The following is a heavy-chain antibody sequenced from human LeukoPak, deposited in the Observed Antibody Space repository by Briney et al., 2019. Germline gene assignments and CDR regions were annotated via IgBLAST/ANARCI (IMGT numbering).Heavy chain of an antibody. J-gene: IGHJ4*02. CDR3: ARDRGDYDTSGSLFVF. CDR1: GFTFSIFW. V-gene: IGHV3-7*03. CDR2: IKQDGSER. D-gene: IGHD3-22*01. Sequence: GGSLRLSCAASGFTFSIFWMNWVRQAPGKGLEWVANIKQDGSERNYVDSVKGRFTISRDNAKNSLYLQMNSLRAEDTAVYYCARDRGDYDTSGSLFVFGGQGTLVTVSS.